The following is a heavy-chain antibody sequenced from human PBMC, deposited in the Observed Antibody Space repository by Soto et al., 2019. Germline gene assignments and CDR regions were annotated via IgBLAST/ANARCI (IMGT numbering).Heavy chain of an antibody. D-gene: IGHD2-15*01. CDR1: AGSLSSGY. J-gene: IGHJ4*02. V-gene: IGHV4-59*01. Sequence: PSETLSLTCTVSAGSLSSGYGSWIRPPPGKGLEWIGYISYSGNTNYNPSLKSRVTMSVDTPKNQFSLRLSSVTTADTAVYYCAGLRGYAGSPIDYWGQGTLVTVSS. CDR2: ISYSGNT. CDR3: AGLRGYAGSPIDY.